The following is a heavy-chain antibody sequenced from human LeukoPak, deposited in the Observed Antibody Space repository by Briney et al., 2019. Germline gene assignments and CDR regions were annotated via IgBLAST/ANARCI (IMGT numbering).Heavy chain of an antibody. D-gene: IGHD3-9*01. J-gene: IGHJ6*03. CDR3: GKYFEDPPNRHYIDV. CDR2: IYYTGGT. Sequence: PSETLSLTCTVSGGSLSGHYWSWFRQPPGKGLGCIGWIYYTGGTSYNPSLKSRVIMSLDTSNNQFSLRLTSVTAADTADYYCGKYFEDPPNRHYIDVWGKGTTVTVSS. V-gene: IGHV4-59*11. CDR1: GGSLSGHY.